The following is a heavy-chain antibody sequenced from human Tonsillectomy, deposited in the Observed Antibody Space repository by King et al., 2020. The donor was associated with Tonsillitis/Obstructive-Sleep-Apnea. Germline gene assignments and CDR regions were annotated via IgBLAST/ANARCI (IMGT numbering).Heavy chain of an antibody. V-gene: IGHV3-53*01. J-gene: IGHJ4*02. CDR3: ARGRYSGYDLDYFDY. CDR1: GFTVSSNY. Sequence: VQLVESGGGLIQPGGSLRLSCAASGFTVSSNYMSWVRQAPGQGLEWVSGIYSGGGTYYADSVKGRFTISRDNSKNTLYLQMNSLRAEDTAVYYCARGRYSGYDLDYFDYWGQGTLVTVSS. D-gene: IGHD5-12*01. CDR2: IYSGGGT.